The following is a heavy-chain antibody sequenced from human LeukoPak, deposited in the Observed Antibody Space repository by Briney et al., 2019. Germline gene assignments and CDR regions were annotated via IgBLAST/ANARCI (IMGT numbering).Heavy chain of an antibody. J-gene: IGHJ4*02. CDR3: AKGDNYCSGGSCHSDYFDY. Sequence: PGGSLRLSCAASGFTFSSYAMTWVRQAPGKGLEWVSIITGSGGSTYYADALKGRFTISRDNSKNTLYLQMNSLRAEDTAVYYCAKGDNYCSGGSCHSDYFDYWGQGTLVAVSS. CDR2: ITGSGGST. V-gene: IGHV3-23*01. D-gene: IGHD2-15*01. CDR1: GFTFSSYA.